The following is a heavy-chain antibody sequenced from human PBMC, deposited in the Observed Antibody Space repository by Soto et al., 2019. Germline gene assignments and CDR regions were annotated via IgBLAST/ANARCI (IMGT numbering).Heavy chain of an antibody. J-gene: IGHJ6*02. CDR2: INAGNDNT. CDR3: ARVGHYYYGMDV. CDR1: GYTFTTYV. V-gene: IGHV1-3*01. Sequence: QVQLVQSGAEVKKPGASVKVSCKASGYTFTTYVMHGVRQAPGQRLEWMGWINAGNDNTKYSQKFQGRVTITRDTSASTVYMELSSLSSEDTAVYYCARVGHYYYGMDVWGQGTTVTVSS. D-gene: IGHD3-10*01.